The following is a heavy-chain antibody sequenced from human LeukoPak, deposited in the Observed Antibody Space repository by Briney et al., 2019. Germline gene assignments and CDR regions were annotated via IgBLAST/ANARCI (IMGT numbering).Heavy chain of an antibody. Sequence: AGGSLRLSCAASGFTFSSYSMNWVRQAPGKGLEWVSSISSSSSYIYYADSVKGRFTISRDNAKNSLFLQMNSLRAEDTAVYYCARGAEYDGSGSYYDGNWFDLWGQGNLVTVSS. CDR3: ARGAEYDGSGSYYDGNWFDL. CDR2: ISSSSSYI. V-gene: IGHV3-21*01. D-gene: IGHD3-10*01. CDR1: GFTFSSYS. J-gene: IGHJ5*02.